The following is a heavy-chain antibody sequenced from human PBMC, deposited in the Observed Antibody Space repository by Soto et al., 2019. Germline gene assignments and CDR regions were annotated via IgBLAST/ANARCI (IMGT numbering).Heavy chain of an antibody. CDR1: GFTFSSYA. CDR2: ISGSGGST. V-gene: IGHV3-23*01. J-gene: IGHJ6*02. CDR3: AKFPRWLHAGYYYGMDV. Sequence: EVQLLESGGGLVQPGGSLRLSCAASGFTFSSYAMSWVRQAPGKGLEWVSAISGSGGSTYYADSVKGRFTISRDNSKNTLYLQMNSLRAEDTAVYYCAKFPRWLHAGYYYGMDVWGQGTTVTVSS. D-gene: IGHD5-12*01.